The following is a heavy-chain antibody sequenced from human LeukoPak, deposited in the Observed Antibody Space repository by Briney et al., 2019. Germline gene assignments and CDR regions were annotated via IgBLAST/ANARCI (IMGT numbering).Heavy chain of an antibody. D-gene: IGHD6-6*01. V-gene: IGHV4-59*08. CDR3: ARPIAARPDGDAFDI. J-gene: IGHJ3*02. CDR1: GGSISSYY. Sequence: PSETLSLTCTVSGGSISSYYWSWIRQPPGKGLEWIGYIYYSGSTYYNPSLKSRVTISVDTSKNQFSLKLSSVTAADTAVYYCARPIAARPDGDAFDIWGQGTMVTVSS. CDR2: IYYSGST.